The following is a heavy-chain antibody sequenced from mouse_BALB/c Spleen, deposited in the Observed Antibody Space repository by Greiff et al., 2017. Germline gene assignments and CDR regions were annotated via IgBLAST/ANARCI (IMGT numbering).Heavy chain of an antibody. CDR2: IYPGSGNT. D-gene: IGHD2-10*01. CDR3: ASSLHKGAWFAY. Sequence: VKLVESGAELARPGASVKLSCKASGYTFTDYYINWVKQRTGQGLEWIGEIYPGSGNTYYNEKFKGKATLTADKSSSTAYMQLSSLTSEDSAVYFCASSLHKGAWFAYWGQGTLVTVSA. V-gene: IGHV1-77*01. J-gene: IGHJ3*01. CDR1: GYTFTDYY.